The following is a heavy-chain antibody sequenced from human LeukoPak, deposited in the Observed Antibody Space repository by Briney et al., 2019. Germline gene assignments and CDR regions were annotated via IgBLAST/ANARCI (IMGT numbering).Heavy chain of an antibody. CDR2: ISGSGGST. Sequence: GGSLRLSCAASGFTFSSYAMSWVRQAPGKGLEWVSAISGSGGSTYYADSVKGRFTISRENAKNSLYLQMNSLRAGDTAVYYCAGGTLGGFDYWGQGTLVTVSS. V-gene: IGHV3-23*01. CDR3: AGGTLGGFDY. D-gene: IGHD3-16*01. J-gene: IGHJ4*02. CDR1: GFTFSSYA.